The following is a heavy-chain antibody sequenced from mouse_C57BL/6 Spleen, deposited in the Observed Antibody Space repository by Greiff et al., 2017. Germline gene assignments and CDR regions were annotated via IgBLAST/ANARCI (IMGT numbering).Heavy chain of an antibody. V-gene: IGHV1-82*01. CDR3: ARFDDYDDYAMDY. CDR2: IYPGDGDT. J-gene: IGHJ4*01. Sequence: VQLQQSGPELVKPGASVKISCKASGYAFSSSWMNWVKQRPGKGLEWIGRIYPGDGDTNYNGKFKGKATLTADKSSSTAYMQLSSLTSEDSAVYFCARFDDYDDYAMDYWGQGTSVTVSS. D-gene: IGHD2-4*01. CDR1: GYAFSSSW.